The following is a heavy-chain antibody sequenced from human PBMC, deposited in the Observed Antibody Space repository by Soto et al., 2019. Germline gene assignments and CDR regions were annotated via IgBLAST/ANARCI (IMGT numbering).Heavy chain of an antibody. CDR3: ARVWGGSNGFDP. J-gene: IGHJ5*02. CDR2: IYYSGST. V-gene: IGHV4-30-4*01. D-gene: IGHD3-16*01. Sequence: SETLSLTCTVSGGSISSGDYYWSWIRQPPGKGLEWIGYIYYSGSTYYNPSLKSRVTISVDRSKNQFSLKLSSVTAADTAVYYCARVWGGSNGFDPWGQGTLVTVSS. CDR1: GGSISSGDYY.